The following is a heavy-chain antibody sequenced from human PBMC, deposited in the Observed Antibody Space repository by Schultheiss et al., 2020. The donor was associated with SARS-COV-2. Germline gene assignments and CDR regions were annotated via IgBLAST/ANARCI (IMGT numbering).Heavy chain of an antibody. V-gene: IGHV3-11*04. Sequence: GESLKISCAASGFTFSDYYMSWIRQAPGKGLEWVSYISSSGSTIYYADSVKGRFTISRDNAKNSLYLQMNSLRAEDTAVYYCARARGGWLQKEPWGQGTLVTVSS. J-gene: IGHJ5*02. CDR2: ISSSGSTI. CDR1: GFTFSDYY. CDR3: ARARGGWLQKEP. D-gene: IGHD5-24*01.